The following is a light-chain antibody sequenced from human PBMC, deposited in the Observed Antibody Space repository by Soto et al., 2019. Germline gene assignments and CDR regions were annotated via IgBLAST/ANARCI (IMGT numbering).Light chain of an antibody. V-gene: IGLV2-8*01. CDR1: SSDVGGYKY. J-gene: IGLJ2*01. CDR3: SSYGGTNNLL. Sequence: QSALTQPPSASGSPGQSVTISCTGTSSDVGGYKYVSWYQQHPGKAPKLTIFEVHKRPSGVPDRFSGSKSGNTASLTVSGLQAEDEADYYCSSYGGTNNLLFGGGTKLTVL. CDR2: EVH.